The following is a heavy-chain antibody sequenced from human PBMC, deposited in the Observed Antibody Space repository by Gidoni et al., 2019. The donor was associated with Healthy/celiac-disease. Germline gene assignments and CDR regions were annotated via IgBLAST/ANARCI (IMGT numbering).Heavy chain of an antibody. CDR2: IKSKTDGGTT. D-gene: IGHD2-2*01. J-gene: IGHJ6*02. V-gene: IGHV3-15*01. Sequence: EVQLVESGGGWVEPGGSLRLSCVAVGFPFSFRWLSWVRRGPGKGLEWVGRIKSKTDGGTTDYAAPLNGRFTISRDDSKDTLYLQMNSLKTEDTAVYYCTTDLPYCSSTSCYFSPYYYGFDVWGQGTTVTVSS. CDR1: GFPFSFRW. CDR3: TTDLPYCSSTSCYFSPYYYGFDV.